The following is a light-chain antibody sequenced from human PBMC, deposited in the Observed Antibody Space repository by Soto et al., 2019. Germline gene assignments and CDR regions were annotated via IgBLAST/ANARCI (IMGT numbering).Light chain of an antibody. CDR1: QTISKW. CDR3: QQRSNWLT. CDR2: DAP. J-gene: IGKJ4*01. V-gene: IGKV1-5*01. Sequence: IHMTHSPSTLSAAVVYRVTITCRASQTISKWLAWYQQKPGQAPKLLIYDAPTLESGVPSRFSGSASGTDFTLTISSLEPEDFAVYYCQQRSNWLTFGGGTKVDIK.